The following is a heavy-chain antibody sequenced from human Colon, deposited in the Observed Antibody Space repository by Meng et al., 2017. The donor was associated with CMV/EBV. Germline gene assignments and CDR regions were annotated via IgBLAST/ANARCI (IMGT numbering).Heavy chain of an antibody. CDR1: GYTFTDYH. CDR3: AKSMNDFWTGYYPLFDQ. Sequence: ASVQVSCKASGYTFTDYHMHWVRQAPGQGPEWMGWVNPRNGGIKYAQRFQDRVTMTRDTSTATAHMELRNLRSDDTAVYYCAKSMNDFWTGYYPLFDQWGQGTLVTVSS. V-gene: IGHV1-2*02. CDR2: VNPRNGGI. J-gene: IGHJ4*02. D-gene: IGHD3/OR15-3a*01.